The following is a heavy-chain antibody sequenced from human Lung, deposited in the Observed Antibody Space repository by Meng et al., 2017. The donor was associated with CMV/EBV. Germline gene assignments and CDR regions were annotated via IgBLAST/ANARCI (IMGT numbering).Heavy chain of an antibody. J-gene: IGHJ6*02. CDR1: GFTVSSNY. Sequence: GESXKIXXAASGFTVSSNYMSWVRQAPGKGLEWVSVIYSGGSTYYADSVTGRFTISRDNSKNTQFLQMNSLRAEDTAVYYCARGNSGITGYYGMDVWGQGTTVXVSS. V-gene: IGHV3-66*02. CDR2: IYSGGST. D-gene: IGHD3-16*01. CDR3: ARGNSGITGYYGMDV.